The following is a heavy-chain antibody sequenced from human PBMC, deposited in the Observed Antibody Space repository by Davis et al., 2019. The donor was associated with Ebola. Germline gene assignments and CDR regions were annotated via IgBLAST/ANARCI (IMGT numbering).Heavy chain of an antibody. Sequence: AASVKVSRKASVYTLPPYGITGVRQAPGQGLEWLGRIIPILGIPNYAQKFQGRVTITADKSTSTAYMELSSLRSEDTAVYYCANALGLVQSYWGQGTLVTVSS. CDR2: IIPILGIP. CDR1: VYTLPPYG. J-gene: IGHJ4*02. V-gene: IGHV1-69*04. CDR3: ANALGLVQSY. D-gene: IGHD6-6*01.